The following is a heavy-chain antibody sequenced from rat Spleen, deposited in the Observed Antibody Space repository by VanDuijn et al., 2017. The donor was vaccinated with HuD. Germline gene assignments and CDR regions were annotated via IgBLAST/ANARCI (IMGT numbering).Heavy chain of an antibody. D-gene: IGHD3-4*01. J-gene: IGHJ4*01. Sequence: EVQLVESGGGLVQPGKSLKLSCSASGFTFSSYGMHWIRQAPKKGLEWVASITYEGSSTYYGDSVKGRFTISRDNAKSTLYLQMNSLRSEDTATYYCARHMANPYYVMDAWGQGASVTVSS. V-gene: IGHV5-22*01. CDR3: ARHMANPYYVMDA. CDR1: GFTFSSYG. CDR2: ITYEGSST.